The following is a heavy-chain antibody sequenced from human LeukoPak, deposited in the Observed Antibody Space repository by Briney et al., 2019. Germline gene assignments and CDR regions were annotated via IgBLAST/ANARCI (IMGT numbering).Heavy chain of an antibody. D-gene: IGHD2-15*01. J-gene: IGHJ4*02. CDR3: ARGWEWWDY. CDR2: NYNSDTT. CDR1: GFTFSSYA. Sequence: PGGSLRLSCAASGFTFSSYATSWGPHAPREGLEWVAVNYNSDTTNYADSVKGRFTIARDSSNNTLYLQMNSLRAEDTAVYYCARGWEWWDYWGQGTLVTVSS. V-gene: IGHV3-23*05.